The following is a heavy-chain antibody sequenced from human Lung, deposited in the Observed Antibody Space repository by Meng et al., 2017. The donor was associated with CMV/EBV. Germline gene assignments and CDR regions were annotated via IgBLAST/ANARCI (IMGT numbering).Heavy chain of an antibody. J-gene: IGHJ4*02. CDR3: ARGSYLAVEG. CDR2: FYYRGNS. Sequence: HVKLREPGPGLVKPSETLSLTCTVSGGSINSYYWSWIRQPPGQGLEWLGYFYYRGNSNYNPSLKSRVTISVDTSKNLFSLNLTSVTAADAALYYCARGSYLAVEGWGLGTLVT. D-gene: IGHD2-21*01. CDR1: GGSINSYY. V-gene: IGHV4-59*01.